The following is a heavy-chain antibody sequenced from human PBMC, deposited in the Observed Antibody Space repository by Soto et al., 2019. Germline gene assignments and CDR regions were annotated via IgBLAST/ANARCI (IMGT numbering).Heavy chain of an antibody. V-gene: IGHV6-1*01. Sequence: SQTLSLTCVISVDSVPSNSAAWNWIRQSPSRGLEWLGRTYYRSKWYNDYAVSVKSRITINPDTSKNQFSLQLNSVTPEDTAVYYCARDIPSRSSGYYYFDYWGQGTLVTVSS. CDR3: ARDIPSRSSGYYYFDY. CDR1: VDSVPSNSAA. D-gene: IGHD3-22*01. J-gene: IGHJ4*02. CDR2: TYYRSKWYN.